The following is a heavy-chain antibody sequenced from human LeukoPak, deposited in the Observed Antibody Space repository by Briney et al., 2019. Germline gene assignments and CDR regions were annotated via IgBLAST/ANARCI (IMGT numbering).Heavy chain of an antibody. V-gene: IGHV4-38-2*01. CDR1: GHSISSGYY. CDR2: IYHSGST. J-gene: IGHJ6*03. Sequence: SETLSLTCAVSGHSISSGYYWVWIRPPPGRGLEWIGSIYHSGSTYYNTSLNSRVSISLDTSKNQLSLRMSSVTAADTALYYCASAYDISGYYYYMDVWGKGTTVTVSS. D-gene: IGHD3-22*01. CDR3: ASAYDISGYYYYMDV.